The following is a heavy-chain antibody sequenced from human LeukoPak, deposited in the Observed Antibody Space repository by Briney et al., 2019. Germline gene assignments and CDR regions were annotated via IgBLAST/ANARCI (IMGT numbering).Heavy chain of an antibody. CDR1: GGSISSYY. J-gene: IGHJ4*02. Sequence: SETLSLTCTVSGGSISSYYWSWIRQPPGKGLEWIGYIYYSGSTNYNPSLKSRVTISVDTSKDQFSLKLSSVTAADTAVYYCARGLYSSSWYRDDYWGQGTLVTVSS. CDR2: IYYSGST. CDR3: ARGLYSSSWYRDDY. D-gene: IGHD6-13*01. V-gene: IGHV4-59*01.